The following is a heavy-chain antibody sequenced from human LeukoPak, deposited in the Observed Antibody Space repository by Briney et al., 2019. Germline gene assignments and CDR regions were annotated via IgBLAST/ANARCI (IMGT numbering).Heavy chain of an antibody. CDR2: IWNDGSNK. Sequence: GSLRLSCAASGFTFSSYAVSWVRQAPGKGLEWVSVIWNDGSNKYYADSVRGRFSISRDNSKNMMYLQMNSLRVDDTAVYYCARASGVYDYWGQGTLVTVSS. D-gene: IGHD3-10*01. CDR1: GFTFSSYA. CDR3: ARASGVYDY. J-gene: IGHJ4*02. V-gene: IGHV3-33*08.